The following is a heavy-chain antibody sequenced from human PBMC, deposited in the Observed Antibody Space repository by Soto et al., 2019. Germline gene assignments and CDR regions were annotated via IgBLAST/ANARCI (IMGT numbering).Heavy chain of an antibody. V-gene: IGHV1-69*13. CDR2: IIPIFGTA. CDR1: GGTFSSYA. J-gene: IGHJ6*02. CDR3: ARDGVEQLVYGMDV. D-gene: IGHD6-6*01. Sequence: SVKVSCKASGGTFSSYAISWLRQAPGQGLEWMGGIIPIFGTANYAQKFQGRVTITADESTSTAYMELSSLRSEDTAVYYCARDGVEQLVYGMDVWGQGTTVTVSS.